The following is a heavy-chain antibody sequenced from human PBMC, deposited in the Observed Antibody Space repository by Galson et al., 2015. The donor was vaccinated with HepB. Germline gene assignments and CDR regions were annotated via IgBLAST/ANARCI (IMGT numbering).Heavy chain of an antibody. J-gene: IGHJ5*02. CDR3: AKDVTAAGENWFDP. CDR2: ISWNSGSI. V-gene: IGHV3-9*01. D-gene: IGHD2-2*01. CDR1: GFTFDDYA. Sequence: SLRLSCAASGFTFDDYAMHWVRQAPGKGLEWVSGISWNSGSIGYADSVKGRFTISRDNAKNSLYLQMNSLRAEDTALYYCAKDVTAAGENWFDPWGQGTLVTVSS.